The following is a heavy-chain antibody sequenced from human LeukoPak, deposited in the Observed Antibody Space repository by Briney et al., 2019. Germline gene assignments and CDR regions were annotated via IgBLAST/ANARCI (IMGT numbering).Heavy chain of an antibody. CDR3: ALYGDHDYYFDY. D-gene: IGHD4-17*01. CDR2: IYPGDSDT. J-gene: IGHJ4*02. Sequence: ASVKVSCTASGYTFTSYYMHWVRQAPGQGLEWMGIIYPGDSDTRYSPSFQGQVTISADKSISTAYLQWSSLKASDTAMYYCALYGDHDYYFDYWGQGSLVTVSS. V-gene: IGHV5-51*01. CDR1: GYTFTSYY.